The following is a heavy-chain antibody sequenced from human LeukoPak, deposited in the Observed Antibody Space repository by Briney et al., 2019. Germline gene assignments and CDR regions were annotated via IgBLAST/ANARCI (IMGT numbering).Heavy chain of an antibody. V-gene: IGHV4-59*01. D-gene: IGHD6-19*01. Sequence: PSETLSLTCTVSGGSISSYYWSWIRQPPGKGLEWIGYIYYSGSTNYNPSLKSRVTISVDTSKSQFSLKLSSVTAADTAVYYCARALDSSGWYFDYWGQGTLVTVSS. CDR1: GGSISSYY. CDR3: ARALDSSGWYFDY. CDR2: IYYSGST. J-gene: IGHJ4*02.